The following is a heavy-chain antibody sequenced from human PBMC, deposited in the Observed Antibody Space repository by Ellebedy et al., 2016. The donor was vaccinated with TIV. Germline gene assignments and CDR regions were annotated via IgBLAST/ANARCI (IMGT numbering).Heavy chain of an antibody. CDR1: GYTFTSYA. J-gene: IGHJ4*02. CDR2: INAGNGNT. D-gene: IGHD6-19*01. Sequence: ASVKVSXKASGYTFTSYAMHWVRQAPGQRLEWMGWINAGNGNTKYSQRFQGRVTITRDTSASTAYMELSSLRSEDTAVYYCARAPRGIAVSCDYWGQGTLVTVSS. V-gene: IGHV1-3*01. CDR3: ARAPRGIAVSCDY.